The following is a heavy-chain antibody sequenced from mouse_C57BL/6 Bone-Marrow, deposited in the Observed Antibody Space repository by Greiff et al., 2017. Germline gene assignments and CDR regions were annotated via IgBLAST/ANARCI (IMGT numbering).Heavy chain of an antibody. Sequence: QVQLQQPGAELVRPGTSVKLSCKASGYTFTSYWMHWVKQRPGQGLEWIGVIDPSDSYTNYNQKFKGKATLTVDTSSSTAYMQLSSLTSEDSAVYYCARDYYGSSSYWGQGTTLTVSS. J-gene: IGHJ2*01. CDR1: GYTFTSYW. V-gene: IGHV1-59*01. D-gene: IGHD1-1*01. CDR2: IDPSDSYT. CDR3: ARDYYGSSSY.